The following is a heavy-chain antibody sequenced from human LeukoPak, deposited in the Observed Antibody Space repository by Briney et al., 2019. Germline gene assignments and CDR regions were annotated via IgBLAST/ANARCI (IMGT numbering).Heavy chain of an antibody. CDR3: AREEALGSGSFDY. CDR1: GGSISSYY. CDR2: IYYSGST. J-gene: IGHJ4*02. D-gene: IGHD1-26*01. Sequence: PSETLSLTCTVSGGSISSYYWSWIRQPPGKGLEWIGYIYYSGSTNYNPSLKSRVTISVDTSKNQFSLKLGSVTAADTAVYYCAREEALGSGSFDYWGQGTLVTVSS. V-gene: IGHV4-59*01.